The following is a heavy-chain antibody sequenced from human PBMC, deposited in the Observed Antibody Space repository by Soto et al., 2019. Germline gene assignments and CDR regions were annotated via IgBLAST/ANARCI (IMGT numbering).Heavy chain of an antibody. CDR1: GCTFTSCG. J-gene: IGHJ4*02. CDR3: ARSGLCSGGSCYHDY. CDR2: IIPINGNA. Sequence: ASVKVSCKASGCTFTSCGISWVRQAPGQGLEWMGGIIPINGNANYAQQFQGRVTITADESTRTAYMELSSLRSEDTAVYYCARSGLCSGGSCYHDYWGQGTLVTVSS. V-gene: IGHV1-69*13. D-gene: IGHD2-15*01.